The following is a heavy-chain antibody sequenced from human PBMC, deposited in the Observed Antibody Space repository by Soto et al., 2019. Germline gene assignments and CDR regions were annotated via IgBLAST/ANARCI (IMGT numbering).Heavy chain of an antibody. CDR1: GFTFSSYG. Sequence: GGPLRLSCVASGFTFSSYGMHWFRQAPGKGLEWVAIISYDGSNTYYADSVKGRFTISRDNSKNTLYLQMNSLRAEDTSVYYCAKEGGLSGSYYISSSYYFDYWGQGTLVTVSS. D-gene: IGHD1-26*01. V-gene: IGHV3-30*18. CDR3: AKEGGLSGSYYISSSYYFDY. J-gene: IGHJ4*02. CDR2: ISYDGSNT.